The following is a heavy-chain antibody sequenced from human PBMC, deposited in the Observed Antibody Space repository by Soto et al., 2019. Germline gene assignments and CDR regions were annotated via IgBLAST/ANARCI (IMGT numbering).Heavy chain of an antibody. CDR2: ISNSGSTK. V-gene: IGHV3-11*01. CDR1: GFTFSDYY. Sequence: QVQLVESGGDLVEPGGSLRLSCAASGFTFSDYYMSWIRQAPGKGLEWVSYISNSGSTKFYADSVTGRFTISRDNAKNSMHRQINSLRADDTAVYFCANGPGWGRGLSTFYAMGVWGQGTTVTVSS. D-gene: IGHD3-16*01. CDR3: ANGPGWGRGLSTFYAMGV. J-gene: IGHJ6*02.